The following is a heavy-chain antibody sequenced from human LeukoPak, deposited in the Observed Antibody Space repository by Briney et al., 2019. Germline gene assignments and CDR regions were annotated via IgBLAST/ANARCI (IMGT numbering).Heavy chain of an antibody. J-gene: IGHJ4*02. CDR1: GFTVTSYA. V-gene: IGHV3-23*01. Sequence: GGSLRLSCEASGFTVTSYAMSWVRQAPGKGLEWVSAVSGSAENTYYADSVKGRFTIPRDSSKNTLYLQMNSLRAEDTAVYFCAKATYYYDSYGYNGVFEYWGQGSLLTVSS. D-gene: IGHD3-22*01. CDR3: AKATYYYDSYGYNGVFEY. CDR2: VSGSAENT.